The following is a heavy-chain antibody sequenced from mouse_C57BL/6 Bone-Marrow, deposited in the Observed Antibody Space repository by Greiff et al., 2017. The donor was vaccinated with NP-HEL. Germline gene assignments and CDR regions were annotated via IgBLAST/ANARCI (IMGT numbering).Heavy chain of an antibody. CDR3: TVGGYYGAY. Sequence: EVKVVESGGGLVQPGGSMKLSCVASGFTFSNYWMNWVRQSPEKGLEWVAQIRLKSDNYATHYAESVKGRFTISRDDSKSSVYLQMNNLRAEDTGIYYCTVGGYYGAYWGQGTLVTVSA. CDR2: IRLKSDNYAT. D-gene: IGHD2-3*01. J-gene: IGHJ3*01. V-gene: IGHV6-3*01. CDR1: GFTFSNYW.